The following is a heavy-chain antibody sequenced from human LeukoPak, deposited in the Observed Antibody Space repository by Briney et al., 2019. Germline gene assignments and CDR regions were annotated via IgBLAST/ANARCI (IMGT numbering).Heavy chain of an antibody. CDR3: VSSSHSTAIIYFDN. CDR1: GFSFSSYD. Sequence: GGSLRLSCAASGFSFSSYDMNWVRQAPGKGLEWVSSISRSSTYIYYADSLMGRFTVSRDNAKNSLYLQLNGLRAEDSAVYYCVSSSHSTAIIYFDNWGQGTMVAVSS. V-gene: IGHV3-21*01. D-gene: IGHD1-26*01. CDR2: ISRSSTYI. J-gene: IGHJ4*02.